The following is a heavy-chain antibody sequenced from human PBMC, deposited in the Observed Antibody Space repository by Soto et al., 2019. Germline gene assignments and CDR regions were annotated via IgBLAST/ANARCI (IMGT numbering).Heavy chain of an antibody. V-gene: IGHV3-23*01. CDR3: ARDAISMVRGTNNWFDP. J-gene: IGHJ5*02. D-gene: IGHD3-10*01. CDR2: ISGNGIAT. Sequence: GTLSLSCVASGLIFSDHAMSWVRQAPGKGLEWVSAISGNGIATYYADSVKGRFTISRDNSKNTLYLQMNRLRADDTAVYYCARDAISMVRGTNNWFDPWGQGTLVTVSS. CDR1: GLIFSDHA.